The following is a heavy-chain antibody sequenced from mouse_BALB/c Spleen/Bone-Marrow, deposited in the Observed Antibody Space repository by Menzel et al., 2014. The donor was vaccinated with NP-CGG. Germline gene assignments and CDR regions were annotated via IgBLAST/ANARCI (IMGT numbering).Heavy chain of an antibody. V-gene: IGHV7-3*02. J-gene: IGHJ2*01. CDR2: IRNKANGYTT. CDR1: GFTFTDYY. CDR3: ARDKGRVFFDY. Sequence: EVKVVESGGALVQPGGSLRLSCATSGFTFTDYYMNWVRQPPGKALEWLGFIRNKANGYTTEYSSSVKGRFTISRDNSQSILYLQMNTLRAEDSATYYYARDKGRVFFDYWGQGTTLTVSS.